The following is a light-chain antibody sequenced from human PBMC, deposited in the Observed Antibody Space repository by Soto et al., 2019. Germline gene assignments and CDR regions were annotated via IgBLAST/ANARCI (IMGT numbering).Light chain of an antibody. Sequence: VLSQSPATLSLSPGERATLSCRASENVRTFVDWYQQTPGQAPRLLIYDASNRATGIPARISGSGSGTDFTPTIRRLEPEYFAVYYCQHRSNWPHFGQGTRLEIK. CDR2: DAS. J-gene: IGKJ5*01. V-gene: IGKV3-11*01. CDR1: ENVRTF. CDR3: QHRSNWPH.